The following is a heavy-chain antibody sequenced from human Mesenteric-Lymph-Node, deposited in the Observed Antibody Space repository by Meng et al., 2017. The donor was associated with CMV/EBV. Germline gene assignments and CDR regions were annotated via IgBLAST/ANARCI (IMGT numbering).Heavy chain of an antibody. CDR2: IYYSGGT. CDR3: GRGDYDFPET. J-gene: IGHJ5*02. Sequence: GSLRLSCTVSGDSISSSSSYYWGWIRQPPGKGLEWIGIIYYSGGTYYNPSLKSRVIMSVDTPKNQFSLKLTSVTAADTAVYYCGRGDYDFPETWGQGTLVTVSS. D-gene: IGHD3-3*01. V-gene: IGHV4-39*07. CDR1: GDSISSSSSYY.